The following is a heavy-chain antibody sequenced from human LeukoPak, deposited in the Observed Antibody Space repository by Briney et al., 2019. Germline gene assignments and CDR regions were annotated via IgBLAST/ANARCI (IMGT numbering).Heavy chain of an antibody. CDR2: IYYSGST. D-gene: IGHD4-11*01. CDR1: GGFIDSNTYY. J-gene: IGHJ4*02. V-gene: IGHV4-39*01. Sequence: SETLSLTCTVSGGFIDSNTYYWGWIRQPPGKGLEWIGSIYYSGSTYYNLSLKSRVTISVDTSETQFSLKLSSVTAADTAVYYCARQRATTVTTPDYWGQGTLVTVSS. CDR3: ARQRATTVTTPDY.